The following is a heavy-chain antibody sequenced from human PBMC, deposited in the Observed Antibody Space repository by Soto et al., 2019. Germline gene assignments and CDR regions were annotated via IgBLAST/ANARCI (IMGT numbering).Heavy chain of an antibody. V-gene: IGHV3-30*18. CDR2: ISYDGSNK. CDR3: AKDLSFGELPLFDY. J-gene: IGHJ4*02. D-gene: IGHD3-10*01. CDR1: GFTFSSYG. Sequence: GGSLRLSCAASGFTFSSYGMHWVRQAPGKGLEWVAVISYDGSNKYYADSVKGRFTISRDNSKNTLYLQMNSLRAEDTAVYYCAKDLSFGELPLFDYWGQGTLVTVSS.